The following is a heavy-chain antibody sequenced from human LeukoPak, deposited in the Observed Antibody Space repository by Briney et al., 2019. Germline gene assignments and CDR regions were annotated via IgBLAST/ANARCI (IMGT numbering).Heavy chain of an antibody. V-gene: IGHV3-7*01. CDR1: GFTFSTNW. J-gene: IGHJ4*02. CDR2: IKQDGSEK. CDR3: ARSLDY. Sequence: GGSLRLSCAASGFTFSTNWMDWVRQAPGKGLEWVANIKQDGSEKYYVDSVKGRFTISRDNAKNSLYLQMSSLRAEDTATYYCARSLDYWGQGIQVTVSS.